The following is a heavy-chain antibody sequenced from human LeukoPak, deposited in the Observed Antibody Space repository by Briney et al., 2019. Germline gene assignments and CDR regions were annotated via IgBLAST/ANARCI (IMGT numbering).Heavy chain of an antibody. CDR3: ARDRGPKNIRCSSTSCYLADY. J-gene: IGHJ4*02. D-gene: IGHD2-2*01. V-gene: IGHV1-18*01. CDR1: GYTFTSYG. CDR2: ISAYNGNT. Sequence: ASVKVSCKASGYTFTSYGISWVRQAPGQGLEWMGWISAYNGNTNYAQKLQGRVTMTTDTSTSTAYMELRSLRSDDTAVYYCARDRGPKNIRCSSTSCYLADYWGQGTLVTVSS.